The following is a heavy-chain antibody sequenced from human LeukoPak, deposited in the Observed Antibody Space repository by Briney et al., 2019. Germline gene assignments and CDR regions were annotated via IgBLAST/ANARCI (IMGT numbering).Heavy chain of an antibody. J-gene: IGHJ4*02. CDR1: GGSISSGGYS. V-gene: IGHV4-30-2*01. Sequence: SETLSLTCAVSGGSISSGGYSWSWIRQPPGKGLEWIGYIYHSGSTYYNPSLKSRVTISVDRSKNQFSLKLSSVTAADTAVYYCARGGGDQQLDEFDYWGQGTLVTVSS. CDR2: IYHSGST. D-gene: IGHD6-13*01. CDR3: ARGGGDQQLDEFDY.